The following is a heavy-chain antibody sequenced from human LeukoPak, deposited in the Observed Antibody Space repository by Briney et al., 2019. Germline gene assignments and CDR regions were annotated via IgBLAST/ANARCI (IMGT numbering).Heavy chain of an antibody. V-gene: IGHV3-30*04. J-gene: IGHJ6*02. CDR3: ARDVKSSGYYLELQHANYYGMDV. D-gene: IGHD3-22*01. CDR2: ISYDGSNK. CDR1: GFTFSSYA. Sequence: PGRSLRLSCAASGFTFSSYAMHWVRQAPGKGLEWVAVISYDGSNKYYADSVKGRFTISRDSSKNTLYLQMNSLRAEDTAVYYCARDVKSSGYYLELQHANYYGMDVWGQGTTVTVSS.